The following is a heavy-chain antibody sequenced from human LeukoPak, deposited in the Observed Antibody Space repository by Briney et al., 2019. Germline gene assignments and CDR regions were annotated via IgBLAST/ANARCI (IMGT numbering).Heavy chain of an antibody. D-gene: IGHD4-23*01. Sequence: ASVKVSCKASGYTLTGYYTHWVRQAPGQGLEWMGWINPNSGGTNYAQKLQGRVTMTTDTSTSTAYMELRSLTSDDTAVYYCARGGVTSVVDVWGKGTTVTISS. CDR1: GYTLTGYY. V-gene: IGHV1-2*02. J-gene: IGHJ6*04. CDR3: ARGGVTSVVDV. CDR2: INPNSGGT.